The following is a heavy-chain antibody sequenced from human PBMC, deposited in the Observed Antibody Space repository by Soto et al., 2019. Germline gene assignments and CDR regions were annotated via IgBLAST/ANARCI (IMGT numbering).Heavy chain of an antibody. CDR1: GASISSYY. CDR3: ARDFACFDS. D-gene: IGHD3-9*01. Sequence: LSLTCTVSGASISSYYWSWIRQPPGTGLEWIGYIYYSGSTNYNPSLKSRVTISVDTSKNQFSLKVSSVTATDTAVYFCARDFACFDSWGQGTLVTVSS. CDR2: IYYSGST. V-gene: IGHV4-59*01. J-gene: IGHJ4*02.